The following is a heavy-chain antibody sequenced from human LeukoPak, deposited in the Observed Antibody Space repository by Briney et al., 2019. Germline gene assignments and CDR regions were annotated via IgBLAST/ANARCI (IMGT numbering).Heavy chain of an antibody. CDR2: ISYDGSNK. CDR3: AKDRGVGATGAFDI. J-gene: IGHJ3*02. D-gene: IGHD1-26*01. Sequence: GGSLRLSCAASGFTFSSYGMHWVRQAPGKGLEWVAVISYDGSNKYYADSVKGRFTISRDNSKNTLYLQMNSLRAEDTAVYYCAKDRGVGATGAFDIWGQGTMVTVSS. CDR1: GFTFSSYG. V-gene: IGHV3-30*18.